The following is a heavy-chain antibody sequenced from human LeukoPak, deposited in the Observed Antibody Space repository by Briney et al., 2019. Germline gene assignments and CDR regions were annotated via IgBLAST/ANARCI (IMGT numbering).Heavy chain of an antibody. J-gene: IGHJ6*02. CDR3: AKGSKPKPAASLYYYYYGMTS. V-gene: IGHV3-23*01. CDR1: GFTFSSSA. D-gene: IGHD2-2*01. Sequence: GGSLRLSCAASGFTFSSSAMSWVRQVPGKGLEWVSAISGSGGSTYYADSVKGRFTISRDNSKNTLYLQMNSLRAEDTAIYYCAKGSKPKPAASLYYYYYGMTSGAKGPRSPSP. CDR2: ISGSGGST.